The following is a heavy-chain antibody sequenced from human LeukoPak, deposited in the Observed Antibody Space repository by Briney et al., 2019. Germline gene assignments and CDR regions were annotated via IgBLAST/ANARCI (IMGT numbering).Heavy chain of an antibody. J-gene: IGHJ4*02. CDR2: INWNGGST. Sequence: RGSPRLSRAASGFTFSSYAMSWVCQAPGKGLEWVSGINWNGGSTGYADSVKGRFNISRDNAKNSLYLRMNSLRAEDTALYYCARGGSTGWLSFDYWGQGSVLGVSS. D-gene: IGHD6-19*01. CDR3: ARGGSTGWLSFDY. V-gene: IGHV3-20*04. CDR1: GFTFSSYA.